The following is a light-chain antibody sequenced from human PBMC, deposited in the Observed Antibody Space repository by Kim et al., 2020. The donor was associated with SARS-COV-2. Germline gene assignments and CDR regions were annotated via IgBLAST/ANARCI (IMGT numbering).Light chain of an antibody. CDR2: DAS. CDR1: QSVSRY. J-gene: IGKJ4*01. Sequence: LWPGERATPSCGASQSVSRYLGWYQQKPGQATRLLIYDASNRATGTPARFSGSGSVTDFTLTISNLEPEDFAVYYCQQRSDWRLTFGGGTKVDIK. CDR3: QQRSDWRLT. V-gene: IGKV3-11*01.